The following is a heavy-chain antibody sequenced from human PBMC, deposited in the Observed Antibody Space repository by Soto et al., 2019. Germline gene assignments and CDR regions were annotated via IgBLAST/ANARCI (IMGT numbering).Heavy chain of an antibody. CDR3: PLILRGGGEDY. V-gene: IGHV1-69*01. CDR2: IIPIFGTA. D-gene: IGHD3-16*01. Sequence: QVQLVQSGAEVKKPGSSVKVSCKASGGTFSSYAISWVRQAPGQGLEWMGGIIPIFGTANYAQKFQGRVTITADESTSAAYLGLGSLRSEDPAVYYCPLILRGGGEDYWGQGTLVTVSS. CDR1: GGTFSSYA. J-gene: IGHJ4*02.